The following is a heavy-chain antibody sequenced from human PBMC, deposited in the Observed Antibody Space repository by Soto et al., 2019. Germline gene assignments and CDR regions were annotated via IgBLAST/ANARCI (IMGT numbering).Heavy chain of an antibody. J-gene: IGHJ5*02. D-gene: IGHD2-2*02. V-gene: IGHV5-51*01. Sequence: GESLKISCKGSGYSFTSYWIGWVRQMPGKGLEWMGIIYPGDSDIRYSPSFQGQVTISADKSISTAYLQWSSLKASDTAMYYCARIVVVVPAAIPWFDHWGQGTLVTVSS. CDR3: ARIVVVVPAAIPWFDH. CDR1: GYSFTSYW. CDR2: IYPGDSDI.